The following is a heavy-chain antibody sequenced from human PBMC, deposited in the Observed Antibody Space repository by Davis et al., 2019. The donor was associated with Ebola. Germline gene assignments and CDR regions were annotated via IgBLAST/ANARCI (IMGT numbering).Heavy chain of an antibody. V-gene: IGHV3-21*06. Sequence: GESLKISCAGSGLTFSSYNMNWIRQAPGKGLEWVSSISATARYTYYADSVEGRFTISRDNARDSVYLQTNSLRVEDTAIYFCAGDIRRGENYGWFDPWGHGTLVTVSS. CDR2: ISATARYT. CDR1: GLTFSSYN. D-gene: IGHD4/OR15-4a*01. CDR3: AGDIRRGENYGWFDP. J-gene: IGHJ5*02.